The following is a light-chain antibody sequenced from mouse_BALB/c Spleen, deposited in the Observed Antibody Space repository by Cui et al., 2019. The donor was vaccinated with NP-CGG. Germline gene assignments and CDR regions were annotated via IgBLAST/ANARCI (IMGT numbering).Light chain of an antibody. CDR1: TGAVTTSNN. V-gene: IGLV1*01. J-gene: IGLJ1*01. Sequence: QAVVTQESALTTSPGETVTLTCRSSTGAVTTSNNSNWVQEKPDHLFTGLIGGTNNRAPGVPARFSGSLIGDKAALTITGAQTEDEAIYFCALCYSNHWVFGGGTKLTVL. CDR3: ALCYSNHWV. CDR2: GTN.